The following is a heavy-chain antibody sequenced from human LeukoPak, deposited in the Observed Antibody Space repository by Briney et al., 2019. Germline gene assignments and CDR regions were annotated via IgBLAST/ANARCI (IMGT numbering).Heavy chain of an antibody. CDR1: GGSISSYY. Sequence: PSETLSLTCTVSGGSISSYYWSWIRQPAGKGLEWIGRIYTSGSTNYNASLKSRVSMSVDTSKNQFSLKLSSVTAADTAVSYCARENSGSYREFDYWGQGTPVTVSS. J-gene: IGHJ4*02. CDR2: IYTSGST. V-gene: IGHV4-4*07. D-gene: IGHD1-26*01. CDR3: ARENSGSYREFDY.